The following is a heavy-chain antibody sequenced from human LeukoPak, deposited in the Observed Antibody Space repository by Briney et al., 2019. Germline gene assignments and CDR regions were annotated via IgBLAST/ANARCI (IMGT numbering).Heavy chain of an antibody. Sequence: SETLSLTCAVYGGSFSGYYWSWIRQPPGKGLEWIGEINHSGGTNYNPSLKSRVTISVDTSKSQFSLKLNSMTAADTAVYYCARGAQTYYDKAPVDYWGQGTLVTVSS. CDR1: GGSFSGYY. D-gene: IGHD3-22*01. V-gene: IGHV4-34*01. CDR2: INHSGGT. CDR3: ARGAQTYYDKAPVDY. J-gene: IGHJ4*02.